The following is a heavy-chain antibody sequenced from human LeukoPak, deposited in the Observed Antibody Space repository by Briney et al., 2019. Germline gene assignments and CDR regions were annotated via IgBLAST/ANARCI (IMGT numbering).Heavy chain of an antibody. D-gene: IGHD3-22*01. V-gene: IGHV4-34*01. CDR3: ARGLSYYDSSGYYLPPTVIDY. CDR2: INHSGST. J-gene: IGHJ4*02. CDR1: GGPFSGYY. Sequence: SETLSLTCAVYGGPFSGYYWSWIRQPPGKGLEWIGEINHSGSTNYNPSLKSRVTISVDTSKNQFSLKLSSVTAADTAVYYCARGLSYYDSSGYYLPPTVIDYWGQGTLVTVSS.